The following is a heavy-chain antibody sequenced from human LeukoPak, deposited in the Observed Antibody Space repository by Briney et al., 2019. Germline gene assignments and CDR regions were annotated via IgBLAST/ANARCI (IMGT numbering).Heavy chain of an antibody. V-gene: IGHV3-9*03. D-gene: IGHD3-22*01. CDR3: AKDNRYDSSGYYYWYFDL. J-gene: IGHJ2*01. CDR2: ISWNSGSI. CDR1: GFTFDDYA. Sequence: GGSLRLSCAASGFTFDDYAMHWVRQAPGKGLEWVSGISWNSGSIGYADSAKGRFTISRDNAKNSLYLQMNSLRAEDMALYYCAKDNRYDSSGYYYWYFDLWGRGTLVTVSS.